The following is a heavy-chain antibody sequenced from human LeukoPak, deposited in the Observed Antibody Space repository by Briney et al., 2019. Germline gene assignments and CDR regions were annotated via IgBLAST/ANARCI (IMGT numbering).Heavy chain of an antibody. V-gene: IGHV4-59*01. CDR1: GGSISSYY. D-gene: IGHD2-21*01. CDR3: ARDLVGAFDI. J-gene: IGHJ3*02. CDR2: IYYSGST. Sequence: TSETLSLTCTASGGSISSYYWSWIRQPPGKGLEWIGYIYYSGSTNYNPSLKSRVTISVDTSKNQFSLKLSSVTAADTAVYYCARDLVGAFDIWGQGTMVTVSS.